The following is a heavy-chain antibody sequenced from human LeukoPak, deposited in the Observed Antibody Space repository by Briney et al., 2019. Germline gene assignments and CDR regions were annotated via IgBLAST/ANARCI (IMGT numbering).Heavy chain of an antibody. D-gene: IGHD3-3*01. CDR1: GGSLSSYY. CDR2: IYTSGST. V-gene: IGHV4-4*07. Sequence: PSETLSLTCTVSGGSLSSYYWSWIRQPAGKGLEWIGRIYTSGSTNYNPSLKSRVTMSVDTSKNQFSLKLSSVTAADTAVYYCARVFRAIKTYYDFWSGYYYFDYWGQGTLVTVSS. J-gene: IGHJ4*02. CDR3: ARVFRAIKTYYDFWSGYYYFDY.